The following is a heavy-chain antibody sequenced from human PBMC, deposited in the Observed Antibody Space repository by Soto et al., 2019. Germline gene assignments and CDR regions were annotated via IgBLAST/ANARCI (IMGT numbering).Heavy chain of an antibody. CDR2: IYYSGST. V-gene: IGHV4-39*01. CDR1: GGSISSSSYY. Sequence: SLTCTVSGGSISSSSYYWGWIRQPPGKGLEWIGSIYYSGSTYYNPSLKSRVTISVDTSKNQFSLKLSSVTAADTAVYYCARLWDRYFDYWGQGTLVTVSS. D-gene: IGHD3-16*01. J-gene: IGHJ4*02. CDR3: ARLWDRYFDY.